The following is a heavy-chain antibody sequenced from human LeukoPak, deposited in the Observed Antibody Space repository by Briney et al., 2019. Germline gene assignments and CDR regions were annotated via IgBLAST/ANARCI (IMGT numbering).Heavy chain of an antibody. Sequence: ASVKVSCKASGYTFTSYGISWVRQAPGQGLEWMGWISAYNGNTNYAQKLQGRVTMTTDTSTSTAYMELRSLRSDDTAVYYCARRVKGATIYYYYGMDVWGQGITVTVSS. CDR3: ARRVKGATIYYYYGMDV. V-gene: IGHV1-18*01. D-gene: IGHD1-26*01. J-gene: IGHJ6*02. CDR1: GYTFTSYG. CDR2: ISAYNGNT.